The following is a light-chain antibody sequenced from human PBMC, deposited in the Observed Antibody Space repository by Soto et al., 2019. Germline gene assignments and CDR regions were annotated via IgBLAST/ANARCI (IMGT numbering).Light chain of an antibody. Sequence: EIVMTQSPATLSVSPGERATLSCRASQSVSSNLAWYQQKPGQAPRLLIYGASTRATGIPARFSGSGSGTEFTLTISRLQSEDFAGYYCQQYNNWRTWTFGQGTKVEIK. J-gene: IGKJ1*01. V-gene: IGKV3-15*01. CDR3: QQYNNWRTWT. CDR1: QSVSSN. CDR2: GAS.